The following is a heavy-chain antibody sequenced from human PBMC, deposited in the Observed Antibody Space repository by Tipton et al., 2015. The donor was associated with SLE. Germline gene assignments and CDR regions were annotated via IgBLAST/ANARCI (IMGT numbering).Heavy chain of an antibody. V-gene: IGHV4-59*08. Sequence: TLSLTCTVSGSSITAYYWTWIRQPPGKGLEWIGYVYYSGTTNYNPSLKSRVTISVDPAKNQFSLRLTSVTAADTAVYYCARGMLTWRGAIIGVDVWGQGTSVNVSS. J-gene: IGHJ6*02. CDR2: VYYSGTT. CDR3: ARGMLTWRGAIIGVDV. D-gene: IGHD2-8*01. CDR1: GSSITAYY.